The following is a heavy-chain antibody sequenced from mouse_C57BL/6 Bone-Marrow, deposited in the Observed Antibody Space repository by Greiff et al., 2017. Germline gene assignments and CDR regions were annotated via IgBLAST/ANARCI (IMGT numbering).Heavy chain of an antibody. CDR2: ISDGGSYT. V-gene: IGHV5-4*01. J-gene: IGHJ1*03. Sequence: EVKLMESGGGLVKPGGSLKLSCAASGFTFSSYAMSWVRQTPEKRLEWVATISDGGSYTYYPDNVKGRFTISRDNAKNNLYLQMSHLKSEDTAMDYCARDRDYGSSGWYFDVWGTGTTVTVSS. CDR3: ARDRDYGSSGWYFDV. CDR1: GFTFSSYA. D-gene: IGHD1-1*01.